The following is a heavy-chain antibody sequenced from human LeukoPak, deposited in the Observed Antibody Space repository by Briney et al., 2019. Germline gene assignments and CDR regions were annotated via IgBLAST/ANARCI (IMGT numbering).Heavy chain of an antibody. CDR1: GGSFSGYY. CDR3: ARGVKWFGEFYFDY. D-gene: IGHD3-10*01. Sequence: SETLSLTCAVYGGSFSGYYWSWIRQPPGKGLEWIGEINHSGSTNYNPSLKSRATISVDTSKNQFSLKLSSVTAADTAVYYCARGVKWFGEFYFDYWGQGTLVTVSS. J-gene: IGHJ4*02. CDR2: INHSGST. V-gene: IGHV4-34*01.